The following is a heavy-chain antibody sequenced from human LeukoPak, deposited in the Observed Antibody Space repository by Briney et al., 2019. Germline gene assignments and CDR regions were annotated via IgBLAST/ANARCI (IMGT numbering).Heavy chain of an antibody. CDR2: IYYSGST. V-gene: IGHV4-59*01. CDR3: ARVIPSFGPYYYYGMDV. J-gene: IGHJ6*02. Sequence: SETLSLTCTVSGGSISSYYWSWIRQPPGKGLEWIGYIYYSGSTNYNSSLKSRVTISVDTSKNQFSLKLSSVTAADTAVYYCARVIPSFGPYYYYGMDVWGQGTTVTVSS. CDR1: GGSISSYY. D-gene: IGHD3-3*01.